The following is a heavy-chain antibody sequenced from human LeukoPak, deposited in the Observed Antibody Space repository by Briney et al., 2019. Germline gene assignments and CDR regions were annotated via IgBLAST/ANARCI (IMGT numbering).Heavy chain of an antibody. Sequence: GGSLRLSCAASGFTFSDHYMSWIRQAPGKGLEWVSYISSSSTYTNYADSVKGRFTISRDNAKNSLYLQMNSLRAEDTAVYYCARAVAGNSILLDYWGQGTLVTVSS. D-gene: IGHD6-19*01. CDR3: ARAVAGNSILLDY. CDR1: GFTFSDHY. CDR2: ISSSSTYT. V-gene: IGHV3-11*03. J-gene: IGHJ4*02.